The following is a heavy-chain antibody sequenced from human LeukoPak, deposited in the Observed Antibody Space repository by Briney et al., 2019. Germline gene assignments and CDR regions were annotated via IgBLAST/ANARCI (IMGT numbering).Heavy chain of an antibody. D-gene: IGHD3-16*01. CDR1: GDSINSYY. CDR3: ASINAFGAFDV. J-gene: IGHJ3*01. V-gene: IGHV4-4*07. CDR2: IYTSGST. Sequence: SETLSLTCTVSGDSINSYYWSWIRQPAVKGPEWIGRIYTSGSTNYNPSLKSRVTMSVDTSRNQFSLRLSSVTAADTAVYYCASINAFGAFDVWGQGTMVTVSS.